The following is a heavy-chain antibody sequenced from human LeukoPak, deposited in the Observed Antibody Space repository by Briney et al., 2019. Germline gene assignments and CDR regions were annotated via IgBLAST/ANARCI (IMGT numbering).Heavy chain of an antibody. V-gene: IGHV4-59*08. CDR3: AGQRCSSTSCDSWFDP. J-gene: IGHJ5*02. CDR2: DFYTGST. Sequence: KTSDTVSLMCTVSGGLISSYYWIWIRQPPGKGLVWFGYDFYTGSTNYNTFLKSRVTISVDTSKNQFSLKLTSVTAADTAVYYCAGQRCSSTSCDSWFDPWGQGTLVTVSS. CDR1: GGLISSYY. D-gene: IGHD2-2*01.